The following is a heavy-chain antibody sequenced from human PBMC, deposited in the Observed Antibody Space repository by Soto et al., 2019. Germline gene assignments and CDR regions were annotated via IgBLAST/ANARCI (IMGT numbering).Heavy chain of an antibody. J-gene: IGHJ3*02. V-gene: IGHV3-23*01. CDR1: GFTLSSYA. CDR2: ISGSGGST. D-gene: IGHD3-16*01. Sequence: GGSLRLSCAASGFTLSSYAMSWVRQAPGKGLEWVSAISGSGGSTYYADSVKGRFTISRDNSKNTLYLQMNSLRAEDTAVYYCATGFWARGDSSDVFDIWGQGTMVTVSS. CDR3: ATGFWARGDSSDVFDI.